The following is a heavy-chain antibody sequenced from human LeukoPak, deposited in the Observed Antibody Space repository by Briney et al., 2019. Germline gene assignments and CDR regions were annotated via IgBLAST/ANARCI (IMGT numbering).Heavy chain of an antibody. CDR2: IHYTGST. D-gene: IGHD3-9*01. V-gene: IGHV4-59*01. CDR3: ARGLDWLPYDAFDI. CDR1: GGSISSYY. Sequence: SETLSLTCTVSGGSISSYYWSWIRQPPGKGLEWIGYIHYTGSTNHNPTLTSRVTISVDTSKNQFSLKLRSVTAADTAVYYCARGLDWLPYDAFDIWGQGTMVTVSP. J-gene: IGHJ3*02.